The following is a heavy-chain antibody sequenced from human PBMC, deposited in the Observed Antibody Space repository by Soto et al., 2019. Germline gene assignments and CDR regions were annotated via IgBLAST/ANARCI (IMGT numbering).Heavy chain of an antibody. J-gene: IGHJ1*01. CDR2: INWNSCSI. V-gene: IGHV3-9*01. CDR1: GFTFDDYA. D-gene: IGHD6-13*01. CDR3: VKGESITWYSGHVRH. Sequence: EVQLVESGGGLVQPGRSLRLSCAASGFTFDDYAMHWVRQVPGKGLEWVSGINWNSCSIGYGDSVKGRFDVSRDNAKNSLHLQMNSLSAEDTAFYYCVKGESITWYSGHVRHWGQCTLVTVSS.